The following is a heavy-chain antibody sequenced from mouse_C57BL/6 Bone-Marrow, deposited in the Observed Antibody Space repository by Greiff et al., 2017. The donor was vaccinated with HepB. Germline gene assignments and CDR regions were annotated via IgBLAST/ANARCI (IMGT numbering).Heavy chain of an antibody. V-gene: IGHV1-69*01. D-gene: IGHD4-1*02. CDR3: ASSNWDDYAMDY. J-gene: IGHJ4*01. CDR2: IDPSDSST. Sequence: QVQLKQPGAELVMPGASVKLSCKASGYTFTSYWMHWVKQRPGQGLEWIGEIDPSDSSTNYNQKFKGKSTLTVDKSSSTAYMQLSSLTSEDSAVYYSASSNWDDYAMDYWGQGTSVTVSS. CDR1: GYTFTSYW.